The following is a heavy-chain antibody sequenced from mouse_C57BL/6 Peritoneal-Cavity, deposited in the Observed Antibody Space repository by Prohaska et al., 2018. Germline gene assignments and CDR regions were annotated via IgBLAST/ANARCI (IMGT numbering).Heavy chain of an antibody. D-gene: IGHD2-2*01. CDR2: IFPGSGST. CDR3: ARSVGYGYAYFDY. V-gene: IGHV1-75*01. Sequence: QVQLQQSGPELVKPGASVKISCKASGYTFTDYYINWVKQRPGQGLEWIGWIFPGSGSTYYNEKFKGKATLTVDKSPSTAYMLLSSLTSEDSAVYFCARSVGYGYAYFDYWGQGTTLTVSS. CDR1: GYTFTDYY. J-gene: IGHJ2*01.